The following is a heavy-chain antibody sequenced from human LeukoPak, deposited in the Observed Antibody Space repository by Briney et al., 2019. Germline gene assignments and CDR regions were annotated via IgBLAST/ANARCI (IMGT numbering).Heavy chain of an antibody. V-gene: IGHV1-18*01. Sequence: ASVKVSCRSSGYTFTPFGIPWVRPAPGQGLEWMGWISTYNGNTNYAQKLQGRVTRTTDTSTSTAYMELRSLRSDDTAMYYCARDRMYTGTYFDYWGQGTLVTVSS. J-gene: IGHJ4*02. CDR3: ARDRMYTGTYFDY. CDR2: ISTYNGNT. CDR1: GYTFTPFG. D-gene: IGHD4-17*01.